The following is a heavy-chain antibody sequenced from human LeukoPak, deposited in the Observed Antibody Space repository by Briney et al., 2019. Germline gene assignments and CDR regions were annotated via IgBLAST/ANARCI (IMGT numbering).Heavy chain of an antibody. Sequence: PSQTLSLTCTVSGGSISSGDYYWSWIRQPPGKGLEWIGYIYYSGSTYYNPSLKSRVTISVDTSKNQFSLKLSSVTAADTAVYYRARVPGIVGASEYDYWGQGTLVTVSS. CDR1: GGSISSGDYY. CDR3: ARVPGIVGASEYDY. D-gene: IGHD1-26*01. J-gene: IGHJ4*02. V-gene: IGHV4-30-4*01. CDR2: IYYSGST.